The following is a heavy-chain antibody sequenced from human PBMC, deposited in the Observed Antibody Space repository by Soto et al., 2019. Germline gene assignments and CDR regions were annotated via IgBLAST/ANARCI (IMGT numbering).Heavy chain of an antibody. CDR1: GGSISSGGYY. D-gene: IGHD3-22*01. CDR3: ARSNSGYYKWFDP. J-gene: IGHJ5*02. V-gene: IGHV4-31*03. CDR2: IYYSGST. Sequence: PSETLSLTCTVSGGSISSGGYYWSWIRQHPGKGLEWIGYIYYSGSTYYNPSLKSRVTISVDTSKNQFSLKLSSVTAADTAVYYCARSNSGYYKWFDPWGQGTLVTSPQ.